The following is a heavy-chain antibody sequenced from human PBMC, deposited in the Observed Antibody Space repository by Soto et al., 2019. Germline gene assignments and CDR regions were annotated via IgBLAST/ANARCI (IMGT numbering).Heavy chain of an antibody. D-gene: IGHD2-2*01. CDR3: ARGGAVVVPGAVDRHNWFDP. Sequence: QVQLVQSGAEVKKPGSSVKVSCEASGGTFSSYSFSWVRQAPGQGLEWMGRVIPILGMANYAQKFQGRVTITADKSTSTVYMELSSLRSEDTAVYYCARGGAVVVPGAVDRHNWFDPWGQGTLVNVSS. J-gene: IGHJ5*02. V-gene: IGHV1-69*02. CDR2: VIPILGMA. CDR1: GGTFSSYS.